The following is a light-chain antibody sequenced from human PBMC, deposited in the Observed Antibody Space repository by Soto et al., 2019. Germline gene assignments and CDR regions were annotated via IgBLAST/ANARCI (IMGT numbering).Light chain of an antibody. CDR3: QQSYSTPPGT. CDR2: AAS. Sequence: DIQMTQSPSSLSASVGDRVTITCRASQSISSYLNWYQQKPGKAPKLLIYAASSLQSGVPSRFSGSGSGKDLTLTIRSLQPEDFATSSCQQSYSTPPGTFGPGTKVDIK. V-gene: IGKV1-39*01. CDR1: QSISSY. J-gene: IGKJ3*01.